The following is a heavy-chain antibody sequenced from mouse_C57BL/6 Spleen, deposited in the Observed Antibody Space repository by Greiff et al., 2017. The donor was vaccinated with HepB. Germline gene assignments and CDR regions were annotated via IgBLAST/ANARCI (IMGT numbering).Heavy chain of an antibody. D-gene: IGHD2-5*01. J-gene: IGHJ1*03. CDR1: GYTFTSYW. CDR3: ASGLSNYSYLYFDV. V-gene: IGHV1-52*01. Sequence: VKLQQPGAELVRPGSSVKLSCKASGYTFTSYWMHWVKQRPIQGLEWIGNIDPSDSETHYNQKFKDKATLTVDKSSSTAYMQLSSLTSEESAVYYCASGLSNYSYLYFDVWGTGTTVTFSS. CDR2: IDPSDSET.